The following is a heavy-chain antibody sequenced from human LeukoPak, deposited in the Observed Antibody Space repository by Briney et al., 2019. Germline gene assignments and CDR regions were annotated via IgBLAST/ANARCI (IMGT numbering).Heavy chain of an antibody. Sequence: GGSLRLSCEASGFISKSYSMHWVRLTPGRGLEWLAVISYSGNDEDYADSVKGRFTISRDNSKKTLYLEMNSLRIEDTAVYFCAKGMLTYYYLDVWGKGTTVIVSS. V-gene: IGHV3-30-3*01. CDR1: GFISKSYS. J-gene: IGHJ6*03. CDR3: AKGMLTYYYLDV. D-gene: IGHD3-16*01. CDR2: ISYSGNDE.